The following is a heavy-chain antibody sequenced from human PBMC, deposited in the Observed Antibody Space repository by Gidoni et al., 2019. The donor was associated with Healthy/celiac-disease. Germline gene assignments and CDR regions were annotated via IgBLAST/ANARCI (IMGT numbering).Heavy chain of an antibody. CDR1: GFPFRNYY. CDR2: ISSSSSYT. Sequence: QVQLVEPGGGLVQPGGSLRLSFAASGFPFRNYYMSWLSQAPGKGLEWVSYISSSSSYTNYADSVKGRFTISRDNAKNSLYLQMNSLRAEDTAVYYCAREFSGINWFDPWGQGTLVTVSS. V-gene: IGHV3-11*05. D-gene: IGHD3-10*01. J-gene: IGHJ5*02. CDR3: AREFSGINWFDP.